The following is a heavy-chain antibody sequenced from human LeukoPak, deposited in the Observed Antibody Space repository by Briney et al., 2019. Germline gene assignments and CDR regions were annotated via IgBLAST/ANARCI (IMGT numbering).Heavy chain of an antibody. V-gene: IGHV4-34*01. D-gene: IGHD6-13*01. Sequence: SETLSLTCAGYGGSFSGYYWSWIRQPPGKGLEWIGEINHSGSTNYNPSLKSRVTISVDTSKNQFSLKLTSVTAADTAVYYCARRISSNWIFDYWGQGTLATVSS. CDR2: INHSGST. J-gene: IGHJ4*02. CDR3: ARRISSNWIFDY. CDR1: GGSFSGYY.